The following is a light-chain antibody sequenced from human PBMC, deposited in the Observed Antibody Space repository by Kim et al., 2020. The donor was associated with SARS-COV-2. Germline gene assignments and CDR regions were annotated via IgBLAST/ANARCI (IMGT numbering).Light chain of an antibody. CDR2: DAS. V-gene: IGKV1-33*01. CDR3: QQYDNLPLT. CDR1: QDIKKS. Sequence: DIQMTQSPSSLSASAGDRVTITCQASQDIKKSLNWYQKKPGKAPNLLISDASNLDTGVPSRFSARGSGTDFTFTISSLQPEDVATYYCQQYDNLPLTFGGGTKVDIK. J-gene: IGKJ4*01.